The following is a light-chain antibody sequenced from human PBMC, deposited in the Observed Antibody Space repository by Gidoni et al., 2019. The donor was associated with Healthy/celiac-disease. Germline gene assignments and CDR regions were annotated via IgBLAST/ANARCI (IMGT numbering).Light chain of an antibody. CDR1: QSVSSN. V-gene: IGKV3-15*01. CDR2: GAS. CDR3: QQYNNWPPYT. Sequence: EIVITQSPATLSVSPGERATLSCRASQSVSSNLAWYQQKPGQAPRLLIYGASTRATGIPARVSGSGSGTEFTRTISSLQSEDFAVYYCQQYNNWPPYTFXQXTKLEIK. J-gene: IGKJ2*01.